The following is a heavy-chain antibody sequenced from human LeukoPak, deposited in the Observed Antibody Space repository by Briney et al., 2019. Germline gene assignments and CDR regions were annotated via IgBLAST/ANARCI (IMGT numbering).Heavy chain of an antibody. CDR1: GYTFTGYY. CDR3: ARAGRSGYGYGYGNFDY. D-gene: IGHD5-18*01. J-gene: IGHJ4*02. CDR2: INPNSGGT. V-gene: IGHV1-2*02. Sequence: ASVKVSCKASGYTFTGYYMHWVRQAPGQGLEWMGWINPNSGGTNYAQKFQGRVTMTRDTSISTAYMELSRLRSDDTAVYYCARAGRSGYGYGYGNFDYWGQGTLVTVSS.